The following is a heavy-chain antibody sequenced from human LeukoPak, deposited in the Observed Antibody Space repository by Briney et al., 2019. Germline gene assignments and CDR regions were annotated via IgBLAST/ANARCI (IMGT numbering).Heavy chain of an antibody. CDR1: GYTFTGYY. J-gene: IGHJ5*02. V-gene: IGHV1-2*02. D-gene: IGHD3-10*01. Sequence: ASVKVSCKAPGYTFTGYYMHWVRQAPGQGLEWMGWINLNSGGTNYAQKFQGRVTMTRDTSISTAYMELSRLRSDDTAVYYCARSSYGSGSYLGPWGQGTLVTVSS. CDR3: ARSSYGSGSYLGP. CDR2: INLNSGGT.